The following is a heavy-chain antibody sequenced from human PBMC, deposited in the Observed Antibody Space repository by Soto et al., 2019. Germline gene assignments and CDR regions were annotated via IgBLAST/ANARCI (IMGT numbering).Heavy chain of an antibody. CDR2: IYYRGST. CDR3: ASHAREKELVSDY. V-gene: IGHV4-39*01. J-gene: IGHJ4*02. D-gene: IGHD3-22*01. CDR1: GGSISSSSYY. Sequence: SETLSLTCAVSGGSISSSSYYWGWIRQPPGKGLEWIGSIYYRGSTYYNTSLKNRVTISVDTSKNQFSLKLSSVTAADTAVYYCASHAREKELVSDYWGQGTLVTVSS.